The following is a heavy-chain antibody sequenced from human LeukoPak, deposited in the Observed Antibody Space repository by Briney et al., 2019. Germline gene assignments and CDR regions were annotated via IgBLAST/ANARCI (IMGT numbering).Heavy chain of an antibody. CDR1: GFTFSSYS. Sequence: PGGSLRLSCAASGFTFSSYSMNWVRQAPGKGLEWVSSISSSSSYIYYADSVKGRFTISRDNAKNSLYLQMNSLRAEDTAVYYCARDLKTLPLFELVIRPEATDHYYYYGMDVWGQGTTVTVSS. V-gene: IGHV3-21*01. CDR3: ARDLKTLPLFELVIRPEATDHYYYYGMDV. CDR2: ISSSSSYI. J-gene: IGHJ6*02. D-gene: IGHD3/OR15-3a*01.